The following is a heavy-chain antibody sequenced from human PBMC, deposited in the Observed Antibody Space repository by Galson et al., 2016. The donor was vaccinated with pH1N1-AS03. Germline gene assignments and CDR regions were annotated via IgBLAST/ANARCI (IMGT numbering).Heavy chain of an antibody. CDR1: VDSMDSSSYH. D-gene: IGHD5-24*01. CDR2: VYYSGRT. V-gene: IGHV4-39*01. Sequence: SETLSLTCSVSVDSMDSSSYHWGWIRQPPGKGLEWIGTVYYSGRTYYNPSLNRRVTISVDVSRRHFSLKLKSVSATDTGVYYCARQATPEGWLHYTWFDPWGQGTLVTVSS. J-gene: IGHJ5*02. CDR3: ARQATPEGWLHYTWFDP.